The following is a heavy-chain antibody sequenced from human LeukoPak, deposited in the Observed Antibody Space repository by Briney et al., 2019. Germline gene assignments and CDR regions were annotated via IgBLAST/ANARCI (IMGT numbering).Heavy chain of an antibody. J-gene: IGHJ4*02. D-gene: IGHD6-13*01. CDR1: GFTFSSYS. Sequence: GSLRLSCAACGFTFSSYSMNWVRQAPGKGLEWVSSISSSSSYIYYADSVKGRFTISRDNAKNSLYLQMNSLRAEDTAVYYRVTAAGLGVYYFDYWGQGTLLTVSS. CDR2: ISSSSSYI. CDR3: VTAAGLGVYYFDY. V-gene: IGHV3-21*01.